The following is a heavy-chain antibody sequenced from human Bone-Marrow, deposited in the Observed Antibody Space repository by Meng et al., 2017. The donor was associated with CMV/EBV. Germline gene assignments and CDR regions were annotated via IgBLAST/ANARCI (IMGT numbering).Heavy chain of an antibody. D-gene: IGHD2-2*01. CDR2: ISAYNGNT. CDR1: GYTFTSYG. CDR3: AGALYCSSTRCPSTASYYGMDV. J-gene: IGHJ6*02. V-gene: IGHV1-18*01. Sequence: ASVKVSCKASGYTFTSYGISWVRQAPGQGLEWMGWISAYNGNTNYAQKLQGRVTMTTDTSTSTAYMELRSLRSEDTAVYYCAGALYCSSTRCPSTASYYGMDVWGQGTTVTVSS.